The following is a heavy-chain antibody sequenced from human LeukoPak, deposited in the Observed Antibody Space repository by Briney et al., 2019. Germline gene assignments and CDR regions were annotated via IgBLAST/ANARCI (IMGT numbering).Heavy chain of an antibody. CDR1: GGSISSSSYY. CDR2: IYYSENT. J-gene: IGHJ4*02. Sequence: PSETLSLTCTVSGGSISSSSYYWGWIRQPPGKGLEWIGSIYYSENTYYNPSLKSRVTISADTSKNQLSLKLSSVTAADTAVYYCARGSWSSSIDYWGQGTLVTVSS. V-gene: IGHV4-39*01. CDR3: ARGSWSSSIDY. D-gene: IGHD6-6*01.